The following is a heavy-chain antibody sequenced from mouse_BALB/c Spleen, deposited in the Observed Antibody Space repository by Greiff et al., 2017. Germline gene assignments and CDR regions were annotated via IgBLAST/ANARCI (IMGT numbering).Heavy chain of an antibody. Sequence: VQLQQSGTVLARPGASVKMSCKASGYSFTSYWMHWVKQRPGQGLEWIGAIYPGNSDTSYNQKFKGKAKLTAVTSASTAYMELSSLTNEDSAVYYCTIYYGNYGGWFAYWGQGTLVTVSA. V-gene: IGHV1-5*01. CDR2: IYPGNSDT. CDR1: GYSFTSYW. CDR3: TIYYGNYGGWFAY. J-gene: IGHJ3*01. D-gene: IGHD2-1*01.